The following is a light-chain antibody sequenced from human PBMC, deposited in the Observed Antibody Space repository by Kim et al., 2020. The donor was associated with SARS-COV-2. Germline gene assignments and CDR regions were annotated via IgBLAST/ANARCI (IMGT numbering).Light chain of an antibody. V-gene: IGLV3-1*01. CDR1: KWVDKY. Sequence: SLSPGRAASSNGFEYKWVDKYPCWYRQKPGQPPVLVIYQDSKRPSGIPERFSGSNSGNTATLTISGTQAMDEADYYCQAWDSSTVFGGGTQLTVL. CDR2: QDS. CDR3: QAWDSSTV. J-gene: IGLJ2*01.